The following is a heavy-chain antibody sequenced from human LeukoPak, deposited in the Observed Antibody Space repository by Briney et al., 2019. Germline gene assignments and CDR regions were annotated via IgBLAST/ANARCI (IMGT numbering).Heavy chain of an antibody. CDR3: TPEYDVLTGYYSN. CDR1: GFTFSNAW. Sequence: GGSLRLSCAASGFTFSNAWMTWVRQAPGKGLEWVGRSKSKTDGGATDYAAPVKGRFNISRDDSKNTLYLQMNSLKTEDTAVYYCTPEYDVLTGYYSNWGQGTLVTVSS. D-gene: IGHD3-9*01. CDR2: SKSKTDGGAT. V-gene: IGHV3-15*01. J-gene: IGHJ4*02.